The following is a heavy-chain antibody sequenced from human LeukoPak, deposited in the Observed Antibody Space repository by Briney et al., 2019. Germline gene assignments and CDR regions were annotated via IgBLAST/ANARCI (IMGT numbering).Heavy chain of an antibody. CDR3: ARGVRRGVISY. CDR1: GGSFSGYY. J-gene: IGHJ4*02. Sequence: SETLSLTCAVYGGSFSGYYWSWIRQPPGKGLEWIGEINHSGSTNYNPSLKSRVTISVDTSKNQFSLKLSSVTAADTAVYYCARGVRRGVISYWGQGTLVTVSS. V-gene: IGHV4-34*01. CDR2: INHSGST. D-gene: IGHD3-10*01.